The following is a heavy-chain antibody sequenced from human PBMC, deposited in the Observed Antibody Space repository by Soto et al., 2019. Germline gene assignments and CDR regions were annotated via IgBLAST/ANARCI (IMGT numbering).Heavy chain of an antibody. CDR3: VRDGTKTLRDWFDP. CDR1: GASISGFY. CDR2: IYATGTT. Sequence: SETLSLTCTVSGASISGFYWSWIRKSAGKGLEWIGRIYATGTTDYNPSLKSRVMMSVDTSKKQFSLKLRSVTAADTAVYYCVRDGTKTLRDWFDPWGQGIAVTVSS. V-gene: IGHV4-4*07. D-gene: IGHD1-1*01. J-gene: IGHJ5*02.